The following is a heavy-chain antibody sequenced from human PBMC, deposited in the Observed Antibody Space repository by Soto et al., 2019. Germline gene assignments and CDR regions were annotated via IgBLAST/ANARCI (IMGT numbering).Heavy chain of an antibody. Sequence: GGSLRLSCAASGFTFSSYGMHWVRQAPGKGLEWVAVICYDGSNKYYADSVKGRFTISRDNSKNTLYLQMNSLRAEDTAVYYCARDLYPSSITMVRVGYYFDYWGQGTLVTVSS. J-gene: IGHJ4*02. D-gene: IGHD3-10*01. CDR2: ICYDGSNK. V-gene: IGHV3-33*01. CDR1: GFTFSSYG. CDR3: ARDLYPSSITMVRVGYYFDY.